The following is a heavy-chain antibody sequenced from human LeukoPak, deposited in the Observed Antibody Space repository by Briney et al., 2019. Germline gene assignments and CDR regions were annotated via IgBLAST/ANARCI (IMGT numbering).Heavy chain of an antibody. J-gene: IGHJ3*01. V-gene: IGHV3-48*01. Sequence: GGSLRLSCAASAFTFSDYSMNWVRQAPGKGLEWISYIDTSSSTMYYADSVMGRFTISRDNAKESLYLQMNSLRAEDTAVYYCAREDDSWGPNNLDLWGQGTMVTVSS. CDR2: IDTSSSTM. CDR3: AREDDSWGPNNLDL. D-gene: IGHD7-27*01. CDR1: AFTFSDYS.